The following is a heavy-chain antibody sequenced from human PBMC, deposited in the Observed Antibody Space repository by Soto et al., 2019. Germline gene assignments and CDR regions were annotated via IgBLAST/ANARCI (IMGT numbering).Heavy chain of an antibody. CDR2: TYYASRWFY. V-gene: IGHV6-1*01. J-gene: IGHJ4*01. CDR1: GDSVSSSGGA. Sequence: PSPTLSLTCAISGDSVSSSGGAWNWIRQSPSRGQEWLGRTYYASRWFYEYGESVKSRITIDPDTSKNQFSLHVNSVTPEDTGVYYCARGRNYAFDYWGRGTLVTVSS. CDR3: ARGRNYAFDY. D-gene: IGHD1-7*01.